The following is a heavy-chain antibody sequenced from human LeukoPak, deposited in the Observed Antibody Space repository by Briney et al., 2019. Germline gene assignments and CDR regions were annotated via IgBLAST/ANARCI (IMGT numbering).Heavy chain of an antibody. J-gene: IGHJ4*02. Sequence: GGSLKLSCAASGFTFTTYGMHWVRQAPGKGLEWVAVIWYDGSNKYYADSVKGRFTISRDNSKNTLCLQMNSLRADDTAVYYCARGYDSSGYYHYYFDYWGQGTLATVSS. CDR1: GFTFTTYG. CDR3: ARGYDSSGYYHYYFDY. CDR2: IWYDGSNK. D-gene: IGHD3-22*01. V-gene: IGHV3-33*01.